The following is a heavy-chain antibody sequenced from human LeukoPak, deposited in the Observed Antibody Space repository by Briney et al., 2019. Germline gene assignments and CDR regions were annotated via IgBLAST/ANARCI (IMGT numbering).Heavy chain of an antibody. CDR1: GGSISSYY. J-gene: IGHJ4*02. Sequence: SETLSLTCTVSGGSISSYYWSWIRQPPGKGLEWIGYIYYSGSTNYNPSLKSRVTISVDTSNNQFSLKLSSVTAADTAVYYCARDDGYTYGFKTSDYWGQGTLVTVSS. V-gene: IGHV4-59*12. D-gene: IGHD5-18*01. CDR3: ARDDGYTYGFKTSDY. CDR2: IYYSGST.